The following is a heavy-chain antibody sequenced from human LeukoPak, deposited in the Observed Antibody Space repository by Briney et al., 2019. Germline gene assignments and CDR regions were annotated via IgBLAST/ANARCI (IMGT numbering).Heavy chain of an antibody. J-gene: IGHJ1*01. CDR2: ISYDENDK. V-gene: IGHV3-30*04. D-gene: IGHD6-19*01. CDR1: GFTSSSCA. Sequence: PGGSLRLSCAASGFTSSSCAMHWVRQAPGKGLEWVAFISYDENDKYYADSVKGRFTISRDNSKNTLFLQMDSLRAEDTAVYYCARGQQWLLPAEYFQHWGQGTLVTVSS. CDR3: ARGQQWLLPAEYFQH.